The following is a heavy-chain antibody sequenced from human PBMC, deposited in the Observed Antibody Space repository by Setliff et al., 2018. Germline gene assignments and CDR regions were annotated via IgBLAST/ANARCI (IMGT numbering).Heavy chain of an antibody. CDR1: GGSISSHY. V-gene: IGHV4-59*11. CDR2: IYYSGST. Sequence: PSETLSLTCTVSGGSISSHYWSWIRQPPGKGLEWIGSIYYSGSTNYNPSLKSRVTISVDTSKNQFSLKLSSVTAEDTAVYYCARDYGMDFCSGGSCYPFYYYYYGMDVWGQGTTVTV. D-gene: IGHD2-15*01. CDR3: ARDYGMDFCSGGSCYPFYYYYYGMDV. J-gene: IGHJ6*02.